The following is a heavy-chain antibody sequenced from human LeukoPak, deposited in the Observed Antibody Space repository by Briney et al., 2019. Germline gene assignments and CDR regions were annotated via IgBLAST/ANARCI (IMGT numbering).Heavy chain of an antibody. CDR1: GGTFSSYA. J-gene: IGHJ3*02. Sequence: GASVKVSCKASGGTFSSYATSWVRQAPGQGLEWMGGIIPIFGTANYAQKFQGRVTITADESTSTAYMELSSLRSEDTAVYYCARGSTGTLDAFDIWGQGTMVTVSS. CDR2: IIPIFGTA. D-gene: IGHD1-1*01. V-gene: IGHV1-69*13. CDR3: ARGSTGTLDAFDI.